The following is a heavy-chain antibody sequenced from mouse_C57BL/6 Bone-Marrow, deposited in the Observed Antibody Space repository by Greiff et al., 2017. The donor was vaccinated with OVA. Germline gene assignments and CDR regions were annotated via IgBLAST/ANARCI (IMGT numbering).Heavy chain of an antibody. CDR3: ATEDYYDYDVAMDY. CDR1: GYSFTGYY. CDR2: INPSTGGT. Sequence: EVQLQQSGPELVKPGASVKISCKASGYSFTGYYMNWVKQSPEKSLEWIGEINPSTGGTTYNQKFKAKATLTVDKSSSTAYMQLKSLTSEDSAVYYCATEDYYDYDVAMDYWGQGTSVTVSS. V-gene: IGHV1-42*01. D-gene: IGHD2-4*01. J-gene: IGHJ4*01.